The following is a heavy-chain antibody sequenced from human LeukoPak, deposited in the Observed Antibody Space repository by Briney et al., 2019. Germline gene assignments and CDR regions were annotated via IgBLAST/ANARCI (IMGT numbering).Heavy chain of an antibody. D-gene: IGHD6-13*01. CDR1: GFTFSSYW. Sequence: PGGSLRLSCAASGFTFSSYWMSWVRQAPGKGLEWVANIKQDGSEKYYVDSVKGRFTISRDNAKSSLYLQMNSLRAEDSAVYYCAREQGYSSSWYTGYYYYYMDVWGKGTTVTVSS. J-gene: IGHJ6*03. CDR2: IKQDGSEK. CDR3: AREQGYSSSWYTGYYYYYMDV. V-gene: IGHV3-7*01.